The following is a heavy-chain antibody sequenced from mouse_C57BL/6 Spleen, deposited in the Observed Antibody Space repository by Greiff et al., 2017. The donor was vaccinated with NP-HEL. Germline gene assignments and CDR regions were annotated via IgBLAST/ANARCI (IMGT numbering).Heavy chain of an antibody. J-gene: IGHJ3*01. D-gene: IGHD1-1*01. CDR3: ARGYGYGSSPWFAY. CDR1: GYTFTDYY. V-gene: IGHV1-76*01. Sequence: QVQLQQSGAELVRPGASVKLSCKASGYTFTDYYINWVKQRPGQGLEWIARIYPGSGNTYYNEKFKGKATLTAEKSSSTAYMQLSSLTSEDSAVYFCARGYGYGSSPWFAYWGQGTLVTVSA. CDR2: IYPGSGNT.